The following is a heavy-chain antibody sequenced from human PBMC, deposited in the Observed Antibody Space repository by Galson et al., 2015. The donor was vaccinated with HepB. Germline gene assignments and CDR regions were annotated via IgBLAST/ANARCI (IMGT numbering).Heavy chain of an antibody. Sequence: SLRLSCADSGFTFSDNSMNWVRQAPGKGLEWVSYISTGSSSIYYADSVKGRFTISRDDAKNSLFLQMNSLRAEDTAVYYCAGDPPTDYSSGWFYFDHWGQGTLVTVSS. CDR2: ISTGSSSI. V-gene: IGHV3-48*01. D-gene: IGHD6-19*01. CDR1: GFTFSDNS. CDR3: AGDPPTDYSSGWFYFDH. J-gene: IGHJ4*02.